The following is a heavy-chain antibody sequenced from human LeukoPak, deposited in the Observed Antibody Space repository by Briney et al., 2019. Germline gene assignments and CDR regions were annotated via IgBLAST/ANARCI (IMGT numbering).Heavy chain of an antibody. CDR2: IAGSDGFT. J-gene: IGHJ4*02. Sequence: PGGSLRLSCAASGFPFSSYVMNWVRQAPGKGLEWVSVIAGSDGFTQYADSVKGRFTISRDNSKNTVYLQMNRLRVEDTALYYCVRSLDYWGQGTLVTVSS. CDR1: GFPFSSYV. CDR3: VRSLDY. V-gene: IGHV3-23*01.